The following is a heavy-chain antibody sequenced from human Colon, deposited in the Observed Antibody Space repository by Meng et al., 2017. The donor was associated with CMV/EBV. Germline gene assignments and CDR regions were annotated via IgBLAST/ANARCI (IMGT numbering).Heavy chain of an antibody. CDR1: GFTFSSYA. V-gene: IGHV3-23*01. J-gene: IGHJ4*02. Sequence: PGWSLRLSCASSGFTFSSYAMSWARQTPGKGLEWVSTISDSGSRTHYADSVKGRFTVSRDNSKNTLSLLMSSLRADDTAIYYCEGSDFWGQGTLVTVSS. CDR3: EGSDF. CDR2: ISDSGSRT.